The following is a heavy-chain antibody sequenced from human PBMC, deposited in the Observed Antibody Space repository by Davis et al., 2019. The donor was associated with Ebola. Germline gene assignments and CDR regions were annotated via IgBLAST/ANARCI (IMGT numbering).Heavy chain of an antibody. Sequence: PSETLSLTCAISGDSVSLSSSAGWNWIRQSPSRGLEWLGRTYFNSKWYNDYAVSVKSRISINLDTSKNLLSLHLNSVTHEDTAVYYCARGWLRGAFDIWGQGTMVTVSS. CDR1: GDSVSLSSSAG. D-gene: IGHD5-24*01. CDR2: TYFNSKWYN. J-gene: IGHJ3*02. CDR3: ARGWLRGAFDI. V-gene: IGHV6-1*01.